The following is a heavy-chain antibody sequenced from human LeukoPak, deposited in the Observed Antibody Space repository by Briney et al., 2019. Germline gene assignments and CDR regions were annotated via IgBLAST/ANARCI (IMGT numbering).Heavy chain of an antibody. CDR1: GFTFNNYN. CDR3: GRDKKWLQYYYGVDV. V-gene: IGHV3-7*01. J-gene: IGHJ6*02. CDR2: MNLDGSEK. D-gene: IGHD5-12*01. Sequence: GGSLRLSREASGFTFNNYNMNWVRQAPGKGLEWVANMNLDGSEKYYVDSVKGRFTISRDNAKNSLYLQMHSLRAEDTAVYYCGRDKKWLQYYYGVDVWGQGTTVIVSS.